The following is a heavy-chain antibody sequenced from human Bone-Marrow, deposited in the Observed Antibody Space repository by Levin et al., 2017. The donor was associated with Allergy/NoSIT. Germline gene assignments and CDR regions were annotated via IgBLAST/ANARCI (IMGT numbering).Heavy chain of an antibody. J-gene: IGHJ5*02. CDR2: ISSSSSYI. Sequence: PGGSLRLSCAASGFTFSSYSMNWVRQAPGKGLEWVSSISSSSSYIYYADSVKGRFTISRDNAKNSLYLQMNSLRAEDTAVYYCARDLGRGTVTTPGKRNWFDPWGQGTLVTVSS. D-gene: IGHD4-17*01. CDR3: ARDLGRGTVTTPGKRNWFDP. V-gene: IGHV3-21*01. CDR1: GFTFSSYS.